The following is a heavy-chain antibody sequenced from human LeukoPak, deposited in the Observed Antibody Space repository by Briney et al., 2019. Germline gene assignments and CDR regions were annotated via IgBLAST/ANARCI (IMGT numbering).Heavy chain of an antibody. CDR2: IYYRGST. V-gene: IGHV4-39*07. CDR3: AKRRGLELLYYYYMDV. Sequence: PSETLSLTCSVSSDSISSTYYYWGWIRQPPGKGLEWIGNIYYRGSTYYNPSLKRRVIISVDTSKNQFSLILTSVTAADTAVYYCAKRRGLELLYYYYMDVWGKGTTVTVSS. J-gene: IGHJ6*03. D-gene: IGHD1-7*01. CDR1: SDSISSTYYY.